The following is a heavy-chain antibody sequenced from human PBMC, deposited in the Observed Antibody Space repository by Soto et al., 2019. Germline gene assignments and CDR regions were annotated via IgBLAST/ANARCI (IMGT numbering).Heavy chain of an antibody. CDR1: GGSISSGDYY. Sequence: PSETLSLTCTVSGGSISSGDYYWSWIRQPPGKGLEWIGYIYYSGSTYYNPSLKSRVTISVDTSKNQFSLKLSSVTAADTAVYFCARVLWFGELSLAHIKEMYYFDYWGQGTLFTVSS. CDR3: ARVLWFGELSLAHIKEMYYFDY. D-gene: IGHD3-10*01. J-gene: IGHJ4*02. V-gene: IGHV4-30-4*01. CDR2: IYYSGST.